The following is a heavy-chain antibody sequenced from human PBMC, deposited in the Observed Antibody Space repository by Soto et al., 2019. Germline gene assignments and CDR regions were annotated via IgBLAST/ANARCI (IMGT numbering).Heavy chain of an antibody. J-gene: IGHJ4*02. V-gene: IGHV4-39*01. CDR3: ARHTPAISISDH. CDR1: GGSISSYY. Sequence: SETLSLTCTVSGGSISSYYWGWIRQPPGKGLEWIGSIYYSGSTYYNPSLKSRVTISVDTSKNQFSLKLSSVTAADTAVYYCARHTPAISISDHWGQGTLVTVSP. D-gene: IGHD2-15*01. CDR2: IYYSGST.